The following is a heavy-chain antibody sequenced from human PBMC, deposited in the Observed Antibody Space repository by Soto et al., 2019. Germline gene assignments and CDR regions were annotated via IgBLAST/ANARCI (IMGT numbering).Heavy chain of an antibody. D-gene: IGHD3-3*01. J-gene: IGHJ6*02. CDR1: GGTFSSYA. V-gene: IGHV1-69*13. Sequence: SVKVSCKXSGGTFSSYAISWVRQAPGQGLEWMGGIIPIFGTANYAQKFQGRVTITADESTSTAYMELSSLRSEDTAVYYCARDPRITIFRVVTLVGMDVWGQGTTVTVSS. CDR3: ARDPRITIFRVVTLVGMDV. CDR2: IIPIFGTA.